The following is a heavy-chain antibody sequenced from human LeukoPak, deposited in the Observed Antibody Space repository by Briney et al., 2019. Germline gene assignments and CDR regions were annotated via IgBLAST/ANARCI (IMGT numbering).Heavy chain of an antibody. CDR1: GYTFTGYY. V-gene: IGHV1-2*02. J-gene: IGHJ4*02. CDR3: ARAALILGYCSSTSCYGYFDY. Sequence: GASVKVSCKASGYTFTGYYMHWVRQAPGQGLEWMGWINPNSGGTNYAQKFQGRVTMTRDTSISTAYMELSSLRSEDTAVYYCARAALILGYCSSTSCYGYFDYWGQGTLVTVSS. CDR2: INPNSGGT. D-gene: IGHD2-2*01.